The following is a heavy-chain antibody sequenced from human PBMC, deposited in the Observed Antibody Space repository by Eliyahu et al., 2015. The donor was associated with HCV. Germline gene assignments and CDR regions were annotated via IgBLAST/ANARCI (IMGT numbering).Heavy chain of an antibody. CDR3: AKGYIVVVVAATFWDY. Sequence: EVQLLESGGGLVQPGGSLRLSCAASGFTFSSYAMSWVRQAPGKGLEWVSAISGSGGSTYYADSVKGRFTISRDNSKNTLYLQMNSLRAEDTAVYYCAKGYIVVVVAATFWDYWGQGTLVTVSS. CDR2: ISGSGGST. D-gene: IGHD2-15*01. J-gene: IGHJ4*02. V-gene: IGHV3-23*01. CDR1: GFTFSSYA.